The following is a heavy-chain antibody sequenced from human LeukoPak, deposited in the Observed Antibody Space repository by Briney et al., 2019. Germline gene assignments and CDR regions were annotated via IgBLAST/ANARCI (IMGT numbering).Heavy chain of an antibody. CDR1: GFTFSSHW. CDR2: ISPDGNTP. D-gene: IGHD2-2*01. V-gene: IGHV3-74*01. J-gene: IGHJ4*02. CDR3: VRGIVVPAGVDY. Sequence: GGSLRLSCAASGFTFSSHWMHWVRQAPGKGLVWVSDISPDGNTPNYADSVKGRFTISRDNAKNTLYLQMNSLRAEDTAVYYCVRGIVVPAGVDYWAREPWSPSPQ.